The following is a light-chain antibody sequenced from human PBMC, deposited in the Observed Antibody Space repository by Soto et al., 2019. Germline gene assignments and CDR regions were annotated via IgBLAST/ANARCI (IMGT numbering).Light chain of an antibody. CDR2: EVN. CDR1: SSDVGAYNY. Sequence: QSALTQPASVSGSPGQSITISCTGTSSDVGAYNYVSWYQQHPGKAPKLMIYEVNSRPSGVSNRFSGSKSGITASLTISGLQAEDKADYYCSSYASTSTAVFGTGTKLTVL. CDR3: SSYASTSTAV. J-gene: IGLJ1*01. V-gene: IGLV2-14*01.